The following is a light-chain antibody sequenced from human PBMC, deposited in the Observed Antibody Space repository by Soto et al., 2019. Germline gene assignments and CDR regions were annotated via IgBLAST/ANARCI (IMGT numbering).Light chain of an antibody. CDR3: QTWGTGMV. V-gene: IGLV4-69*01. J-gene: IGLJ2*01. CDR1: SGHSSYA. CDR2: LNSDGSH. Sequence: QLVLTQSPSASASLGASVKLTCTLSSGHSSYAIAWHQQQPEQGPRYLMKLNSDGSHSKGDGIPDRFSGSSSGAERYLTISSLQSEDEADYYCQTWGTGMVFGGGTKVTVL.